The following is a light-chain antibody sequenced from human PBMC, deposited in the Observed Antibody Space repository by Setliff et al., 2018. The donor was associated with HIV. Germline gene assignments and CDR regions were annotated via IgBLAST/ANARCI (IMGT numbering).Light chain of an antibody. J-gene: IGLJ1*01. V-gene: IGLV1-40*01. CDR1: RSNIGAGYD. CDR2: GNS. Sequence: QSVLAQPPSVSGAPGQRVTISCTGSRSNIGAGYDVQWYRQLPGTAPKLVMFGNSNRPSGVPDRFSDSKSGTSASLAISGLQAEDEADYYCQSYDSSLSGYVFGTGTKVTVL. CDR3: QSYDSSLSGYV.